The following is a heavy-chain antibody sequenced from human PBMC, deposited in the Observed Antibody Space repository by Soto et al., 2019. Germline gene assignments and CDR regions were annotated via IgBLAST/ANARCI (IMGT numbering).Heavy chain of an antibody. CDR3: ARESRFLEWLYAFDI. J-gene: IGHJ3*02. Sequence: PGWSLRLSCAASGFTFSSYEMNWVRQAPGKGLEWVSYISSSGSTIYYADSVKGRFTISRDNAKNSLYLQMNSLRAEDTAVYYCARESRFLEWLYAFDIWGQGTMVTGS. CDR2: ISSSGSTI. CDR1: GFTFSSYE. V-gene: IGHV3-48*03. D-gene: IGHD3-3*01.